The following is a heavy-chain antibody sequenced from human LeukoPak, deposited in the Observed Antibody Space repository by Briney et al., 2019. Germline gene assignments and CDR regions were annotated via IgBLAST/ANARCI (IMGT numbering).Heavy chain of an antibody. J-gene: IGHJ4*02. CDR1: GFTFSTYA. D-gene: IGHD3-9*01. CDR3: AKDLPPYDILTGSYFDY. CDR2: ITGSGGST. Sequence: PGGSLRLSCAASGFTFSTYAMSWVRQAPGKGLEWVSAITGSGGSTYYADSVKGRFTISRDNSKNTLYLQMNSLRAEDTAVYYCAKDLPPYDILTGSYFDYWGQGTLVTVSS. V-gene: IGHV3-23*01.